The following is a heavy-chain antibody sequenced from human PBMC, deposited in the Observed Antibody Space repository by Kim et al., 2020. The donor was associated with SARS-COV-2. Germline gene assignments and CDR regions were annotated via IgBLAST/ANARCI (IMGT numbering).Heavy chain of an antibody. CDR3: AREVGSASYSFDY. V-gene: IGHV4-34*01. Sequence: PSLSGRVTIPVDTYKNQFSLKRSSVTAADTAVYYCAREVGSASYSFDYWGQGTLVTVSS. J-gene: IGHJ4*02.